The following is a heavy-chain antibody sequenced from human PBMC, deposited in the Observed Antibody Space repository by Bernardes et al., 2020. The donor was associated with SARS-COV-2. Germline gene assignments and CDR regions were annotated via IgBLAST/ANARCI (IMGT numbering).Heavy chain of an antibody. CDR3: TSTFYYDSSGDR. J-gene: IGHJ4*02. Sequence: GGSLRLSCAASGFTFSGVWMSWVRQAPGKGLEWLGRIKSKRDGGSADYAAPVEGRFTISRDDSKNTLYLQMSSLKTEDTAVYYCTSTFYYDSSGDRWGQGTLVTVS. CDR2: IKSKRDGGSA. V-gene: IGHV3-15*01. CDR1: GFTFSGVW. D-gene: IGHD3-22*01.